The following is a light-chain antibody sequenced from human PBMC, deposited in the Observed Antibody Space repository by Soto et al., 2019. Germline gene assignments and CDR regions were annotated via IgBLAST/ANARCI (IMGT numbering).Light chain of an antibody. Sequence: IQKTQSPSSLSKSVGDRVTITCRASRSISNHLNWYQQKPGKAPKLLIFAASSLQSGVPSRFSGSRSGPDFTLTISSLQPEDFANYYCQQSYSLPRAFGQGTKVDIK. CDR2: AAS. CDR1: RSISNH. J-gene: IGKJ1*01. V-gene: IGKV1-39*01. CDR3: QQSYSLPRA.